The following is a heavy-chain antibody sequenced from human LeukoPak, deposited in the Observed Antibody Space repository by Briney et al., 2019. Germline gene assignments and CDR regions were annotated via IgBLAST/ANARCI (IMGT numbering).Heavy chain of an antibody. CDR2: IYYIGST. D-gene: IGHD3-22*01. CDR1: GDSINGYH. Sequence: SETLSLTCTVSGDSINGYHWSWIRQPPGKALEWIGYIYYIGSTNYNPSLKSRITMSVDTSKSQFSLRLSSATAADTAVYYCARFSTYYDSSVHYLGYWGQGALVTVSS. J-gene: IGHJ4*02. CDR3: ARFSTYYDSSVHYLGY. V-gene: IGHV4-59*08.